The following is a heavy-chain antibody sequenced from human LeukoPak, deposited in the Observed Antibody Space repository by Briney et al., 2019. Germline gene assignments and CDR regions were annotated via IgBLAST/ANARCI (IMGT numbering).Heavy chain of an antibody. D-gene: IGHD2-2*01. CDR2: ISSSGSTI. Sequence: PGGSLRLSCAASGFTFSDYYMSWIRQAPGKGLEWVSYISSSGSTIYYADSVKGRFTISRDNAKNSLYLQMNSLTAEDTAVYYCARGSYCSSTSCRYFEDWGQGTLVTVSS. CDR3: ARGSYCSSTSCRYFED. J-gene: IGHJ4*02. V-gene: IGHV3-11*04. CDR1: GFTFSDYY.